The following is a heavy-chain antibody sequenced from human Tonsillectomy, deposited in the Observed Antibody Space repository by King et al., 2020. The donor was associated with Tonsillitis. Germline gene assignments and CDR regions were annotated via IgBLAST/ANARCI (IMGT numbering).Heavy chain of an antibody. V-gene: IGHV1-18*04. Sequence: VQLVQSGAEVKKPGASVKVSCKASGYTFSSHGISWVRQAPGQGLEWMGWISAYNGDTNYAQEFQGRVTMTTDTSTSTAYMELRTLRSDDTAVYYCARDRGRRETRVVLTRPPFDYWGQGTLVTVSS. CDR2: ISAYNGDT. D-gene: IGHD4/OR15-4a*01. CDR3: ARDRGRRETRVVLTRPPFDY. J-gene: IGHJ4*02. CDR1: GYTFSSHG.